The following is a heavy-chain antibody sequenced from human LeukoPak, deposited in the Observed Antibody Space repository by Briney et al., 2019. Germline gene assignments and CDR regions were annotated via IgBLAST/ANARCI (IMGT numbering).Heavy chain of an antibody. J-gene: IGHJ4*02. CDR3: ARDSGMVRGTVDY. CDR2: INPSGGST. Sequence: ASVKVSCTSSGYTFTSYYMYWVRQAPGQGLEWMGIINPSGGSTSYAQKFQGRVTMTRDTSTSTVYMELSSLRSEDTAVYYCARDSGMVRGTVDYWGQGTLVTVSS. CDR1: GYTFTSYY. D-gene: IGHD3-10*01. V-gene: IGHV1-46*01.